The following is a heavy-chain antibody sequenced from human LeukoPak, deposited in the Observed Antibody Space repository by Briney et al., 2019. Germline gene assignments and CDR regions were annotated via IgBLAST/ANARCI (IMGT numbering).Heavy chain of an antibody. CDR3: ARVCTMIVVAMCY. Sequence: ASVKVSCKASGYTFTTYDINWVRQATGQGLEWMGWMNPNSGNTGYAQKFQGRVTMTRNTSISTAYMELSSLRSEDTAVYYCARVCTMIVVAMCYWGQGTLVTVSS. V-gene: IGHV1-8*01. CDR1: GYTFTTYD. CDR2: MNPNSGNT. J-gene: IGHJ4*02. D-gene: IGHD3-22*01.